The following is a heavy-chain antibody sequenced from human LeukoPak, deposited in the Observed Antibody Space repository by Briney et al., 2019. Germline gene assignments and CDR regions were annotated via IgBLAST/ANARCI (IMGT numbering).Heavy chain of an antibody. D-gene: IGHD5-24*01. CDR2: ISYDGTEK. Sequence: PGSSLRLSCAASGLSFSSYAMHWVRQAPGKGLEWVAVISYDGTEKYYGDSVKGRFTISRDNSKNTLYLQMNSLRAEDTALYYCATERDGFNRDAFDIWGQGTMVTVSS. CDR1: GLSFSSYA. J-gene: IGHJ3*02. V-gene: IGHV3-30-3*01. CDR3: ATERDGFNRDAFDI.